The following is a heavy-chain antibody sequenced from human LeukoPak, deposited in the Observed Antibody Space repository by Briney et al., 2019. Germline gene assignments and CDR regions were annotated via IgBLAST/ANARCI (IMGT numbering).Heavy chain of an antibody. D-gene: IGHD3-22*01. CDR2: IYYSGST. J-gene: IGHJ5*02. V-gene: IGHV4-59*12. CDR1: GGSISSYY. CDR3: ARAGYYYDSSGYPRWFDP. Sequence: SETLSLTCTVSGGSISSYYWSWIRQPPGKGLEWIGYIYYSGSTNYNPSLKSRVTISVDTSKNQFSLKLSSVTAADTAVYYCARAGYYYDSSGYPRWFDPWGQGTLVTVSS.